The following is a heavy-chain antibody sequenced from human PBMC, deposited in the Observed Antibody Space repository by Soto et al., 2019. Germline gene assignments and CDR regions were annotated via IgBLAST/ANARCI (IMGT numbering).Heavy chain of an antibody. CDR1: GGTFSSYT. CDR3: AREPATVIPSGYYYYGMDV. J-gene: IGHJ6*02. Sequence: SVKVSCKASGGTFSSYTISWVRQAPGQGLEWMGRIIPILGIANYAQKFQGRVTITADKSTSTAYMELSSLRSEDTAVYYCAREPATVIPSGYYYYGMDVWAQRTTVTVSS. CDR2: IIPILGIA. V-gene: IGHV1-69*04. D-gene: IGHD3-16*02.